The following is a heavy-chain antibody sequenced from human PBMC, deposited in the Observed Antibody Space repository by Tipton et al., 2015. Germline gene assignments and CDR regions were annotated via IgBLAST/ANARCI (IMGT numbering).Heavy chain of an antibody. J-gene: IGHJ4*02. CDR1: GFTVSANY. D-gene: IGHD6-19*01. V-gene: IGHV3-53*01. Sequence: SLRLSCAASGFTVSANYMSWVRQAPGKGLEWVSVIYSGGSTYYADSVKGRFTISRDNSKNTLYLQMNSLRAEDTAVYYCAKRRRSSVWYGGNYFDYWGQGTVVTVSS. CDR2: IYSGGST. CDR3: AKRRRSSVWYGGNYFDY.